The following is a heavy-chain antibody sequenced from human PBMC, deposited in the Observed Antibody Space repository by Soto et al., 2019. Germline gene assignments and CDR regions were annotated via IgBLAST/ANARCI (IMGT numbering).Heavy chain of an antibody. CDR1: GYSFLNYW. CDR2: IYPGDSDA. J-gene: IGHJ4*02. CDR3: ARHIVDTSMTASFNY. Sequence: HGESLKISCKTSGYSFLNYWIGWVRQMPGKGLEWMGIIYPGDSDARYSPSSQGQVTISADKSISTVYLQWSSLKASDTAMYYCARHIVDTSMTASFNYWGQGTQVTVSS. V-gene: IGHV5-51*01. D-gene: IGHD5-18*01.